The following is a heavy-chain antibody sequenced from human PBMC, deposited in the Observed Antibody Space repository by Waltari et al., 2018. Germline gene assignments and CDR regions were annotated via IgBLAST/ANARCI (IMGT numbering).Heavy chain of an antibody. D-gene: IGHD6-19*01. CDR2: INPNSGGP. CDR1: GYTFTGYY. J-gene: IGHJ4*02. V-gene: IGHV1-2*02. CDR3: ARSLSSGWLCLYY. Sequence: QVQLVQSGAEVKKPGASVKVSCKASGYTFTGYYMHWVRQAPGQGLEWMGWINPNSGGPXXXXXXXXXVTMTRDTSIXXXYMELSRLRSDDTAVYYCARSLSSGWLCLYYWGQGTLVTVSS.